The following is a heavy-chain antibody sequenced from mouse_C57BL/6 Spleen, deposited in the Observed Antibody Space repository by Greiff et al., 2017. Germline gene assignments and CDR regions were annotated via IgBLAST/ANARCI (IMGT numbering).Heavy chain of an antibody. CDR2: IDPSDSYT. D-gene: IGHD2-5*01. J-gene: IGHJ3*01. Sequence: VQLQQPGAELVRPGTSVKLSCKASGYTFTSYWMHWVKQRPGQGLEWIGVIDPSDSYTNYNQKFKGKATLTVDTSSSTAYMQLSSLTSEDSAVYYCARDYSNYSWFAYWGQGTLVTVSA. CDR3: ARDYSNYSWFAY. V-gene: IGHV1-59*01. CDR1: GYTFTSYW.